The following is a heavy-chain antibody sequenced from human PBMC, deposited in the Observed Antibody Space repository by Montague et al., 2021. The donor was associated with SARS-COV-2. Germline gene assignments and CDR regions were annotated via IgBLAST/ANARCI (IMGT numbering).Heavy chain of an antibody. D-gene: IGHD5-18*01. J-gene: IGHJ6*02. CDR3: ARDRGYSYGPTYYYYGMAV. CDR2: IWYDGSNK. CDR1: GFTFSSYG. V-gene: IGHV3-33*01. Sequence: SLRRSCAASGFTFSSYGMHWVRQAPGKGLEWVAVIWYDGSNKYYADSVKGRFTISRDNSKNTLYLQMNSLRAEDTAVYYCARDRGYSYGPTYYYYGMAVWGQGTTVTVSS.